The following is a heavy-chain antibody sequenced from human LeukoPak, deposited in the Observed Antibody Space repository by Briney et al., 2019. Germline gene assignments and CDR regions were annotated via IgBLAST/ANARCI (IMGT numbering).Heavy chain of an antibody. V-gene: IGHV4-39*01. D-gene: IGHD2-2*01. Sequence: SETLSLTCTVSGGSISSSSYYWGWIRQPPGKGLEWIGTIYYSGSTYYNPSLKSRVTISVDTSNDQFSLKLSSVTAADTAVYYCATYCSSTSCPHRRAFDIWGQGTMITVSS. CDR3: ATYCSSTSCPHRRAFDI. CDR1: GGSISSSSYY. CDR2: IYYSGST. J-gene: IGHJ3*02.